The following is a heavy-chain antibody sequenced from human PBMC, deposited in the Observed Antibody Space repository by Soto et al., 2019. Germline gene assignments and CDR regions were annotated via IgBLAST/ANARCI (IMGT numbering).Heavy chain of an antibody. V-gene: IGHV3-23*01. J-gene: IGHJ4*02. D-gene: IGHD3-9*01. Sequence: GGSLRLSCAASGFTFSSYAMSWVRQAPGKGLEWVSSISGSGGTTYYVDSVKGRFTISRDNSKNTLYLQMNSLRAEDTAVYYCAKDDPPILAGYSGEKVVFDYWGQGTLVTVS. CDR3: AKDDPPILAGYSGEKVVFDY. CDR1: GFTFSSYA. CDR2: ISGSGGTT.